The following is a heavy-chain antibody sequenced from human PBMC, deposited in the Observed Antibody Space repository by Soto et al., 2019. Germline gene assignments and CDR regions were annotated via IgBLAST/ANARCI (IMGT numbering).Heavy chain of an antibody. V-gene: IGHV3-7*01. J-gene: IGHJ6*03. CDR1: GFTFSSYW. CDR2: IKQDESEK. CDR3: ARVDFWSGYYYYCYMDV. D-gene: IGHD3-3*01. Sequence: GGSLRLSCAASGFTFSSYWMSWVRQAPGKGLEWVANIKQDESEKYYVDSVKGRFIISRNNAKNLLYLLMNSLRAADTAVYYCARVDFWSGYYYYCYMDVWGKGTTLTVSS.